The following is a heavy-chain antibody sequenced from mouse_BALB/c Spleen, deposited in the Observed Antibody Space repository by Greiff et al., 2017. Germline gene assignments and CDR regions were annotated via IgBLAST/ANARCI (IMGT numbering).Heavy chain of an antibody. Sequence: EVHLVESGPSLVKPSQTLSLTCSVTGDSITSCYWNWIRKFPGNKLEYMGYISYSGSTYYNPSLKSRISITRDTSKNQYYLQLNSVTTEDTATYYCARGGNYFDYWGQGTTLTVSS. V-gene: IGHV3-8*02. CDR3: ARGGNYFDY. J-gene: IGHJ2*01. CDR2: ISYSGST. CDR1: GDSITSCY.